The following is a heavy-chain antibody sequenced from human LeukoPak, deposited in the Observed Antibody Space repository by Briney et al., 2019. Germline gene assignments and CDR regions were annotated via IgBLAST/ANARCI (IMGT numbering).Heavy chain of an antibody. CDR1: GFTFSSYA. Sequence: PGGSLRLSCAASGFTFSSYAMSWVRQAPGKGLEWVSAISGSGGSTYYADSVKGRFTISRDNSKNTLYLQMNSLRAEDTAVYYCAKDRAPNPKVRGYKPTTVFDYWGQGTLVTVSS. CDR2: ISGSGGST. D-gene: IGHD3-10*01. J-gene: IGHJ4*02. V-gene: IGHV3-23*01. CDR3: AKDRAPNPKVRGYKPTTVFDY.